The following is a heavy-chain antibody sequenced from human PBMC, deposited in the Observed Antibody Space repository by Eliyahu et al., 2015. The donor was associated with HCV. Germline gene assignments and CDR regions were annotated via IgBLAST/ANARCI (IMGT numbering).Heavy chain of an antibody. J-gene: IGHJ4*02. V-gene: IGHV3-15*01. CDR1: GFNFNDXW. Sequence: EVQLVESGGGLVKPGGSLRLSCAASGFNFNDXWMSWVRQAPGKGLEWVGRIKTKTDGWTTDYAAPVKGRFTISRDDSKKTLALQMNSLKTEDTAMYYCTTDFNYWGRGTLVTVSS. CDR2: IKTKTDGWTT. CDR3: TTDFNY.